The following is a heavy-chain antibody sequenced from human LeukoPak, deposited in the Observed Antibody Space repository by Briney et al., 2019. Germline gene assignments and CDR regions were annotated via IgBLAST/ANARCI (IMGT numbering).Heavy chain of an antibody. Sequence: ASVTVSFTASGYTFTIYYMHWVRQAPGQGLEWMGLINPSGGSTSYAQKFQGRVTMTRDTSTSTVYMELSSLRSEDTAVYYCARGHPQLLSASDYWGQGTLVTVSS. CDR3: ARGHPQLLSASDY. CDR1: GYTFTIYY. V-gene: IGHV1-46*01. D-gene: IGHD3-10*01. J-gene: IGHJ4*02. CDR2: INPSGGST.